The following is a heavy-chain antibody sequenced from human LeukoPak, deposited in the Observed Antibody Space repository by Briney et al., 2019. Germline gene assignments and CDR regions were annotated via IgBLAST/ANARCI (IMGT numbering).Heavy chain of an antibody. CDR3: ARDPWWLRFYYYYGMDV. V-gene: IGHV3-21*01. D-gene: IGHD5-12*01. Sequence: GGSLRLSCAASGFTFSSYSMNWVRQAPGKGLEWVSSISSSSSYIYYADSVKGRFTISRDNAKNSLYLQMNSLRAEDTAVYYCARDPWWLRFYYYYGMDVWGQGTTVTVSS. J-gene: IGHJ6*02. CDR2: ISSSSSYI. CDR1: GFTFSSYS.